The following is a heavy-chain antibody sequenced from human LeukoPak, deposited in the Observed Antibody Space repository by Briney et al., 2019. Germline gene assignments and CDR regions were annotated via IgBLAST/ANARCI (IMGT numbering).Heavy chain of an antibody. V-gene: IGHV4-59*01. CDR1: GGSISPYF. CDR3: ARDDYRGVTTFVP. J-gene: IGHJ5*02. CDR2: ISNTGST. D-gene: IGHD3-10*01. Sequence: SETLSLTCTVSGGSISPYFWSWIRQPPGKGLEWIGYISNTGSTNYNPSLKSRVTISVDTSKNQFSLELSSVTAADTAVYYCARDDYRGVTTFVPRCQAKLVTVSS.